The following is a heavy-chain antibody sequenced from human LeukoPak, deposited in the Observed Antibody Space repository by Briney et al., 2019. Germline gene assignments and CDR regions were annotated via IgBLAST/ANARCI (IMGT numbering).Heavy chain of an antibody. D-gene: IGHD4-23*01. CDR2: ISGSGGST. J-gene: IGHJ2*01. V-gene: IGHV3-23*01. CDR3: AKDLYGGSVYWYFGL. CDR1: RFTFSNYA. Sequence: QPGGSLRLSCAASRFTFSNYAMSWVRQAPGKGLEWVSGISGSGGSTYYADSVKGRFTISRDNSKNTMYLQTNSLRAEDTAVYYCAKDLYGGSVYWYFGLWGRGTPVTVSS.